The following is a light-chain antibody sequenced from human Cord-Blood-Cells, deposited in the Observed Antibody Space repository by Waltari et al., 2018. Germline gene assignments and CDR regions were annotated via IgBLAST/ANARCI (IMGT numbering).Light chain of an antibody. J-gene: IGLJ1*01. CDR3: CSYAGSYTYV. Sequence: QSALTPPRSVSGSPGQSVTISCTGTSSDVGGSYYVSWYQQHPGKAPKLMIYDVSKRPSGVPDRFSGSKSGNTASLTISGLQAEDEADYYCCSYAGSYTYVFGTGTKVTVL. CDR2: DVS. CDR1: SSDVGGSYY. V-gene: IGLV2-11*01.